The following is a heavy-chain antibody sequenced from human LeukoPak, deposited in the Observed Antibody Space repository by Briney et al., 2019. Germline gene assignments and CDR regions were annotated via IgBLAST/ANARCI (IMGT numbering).Heavy chain of an antibody. Sequence: PSETLSLTCTVSGGSISSSSYYWGWIRQPPGKGLEWIGSIYYSGSTYYSPSLKSRVTISVDTSKNQFSLKLTSVTAADTAVYYCARSGPRAIGGWYFDYWGQGTLVTVSS. CDR2: IYYSGST. D-gene: IGHD6-19*01. V-gene: IGHV4-39*01. J-gene: IGHJ4*02. CDR3: ARSGPRAIGGWYFDY. CDR1: GGSISSSSYY.